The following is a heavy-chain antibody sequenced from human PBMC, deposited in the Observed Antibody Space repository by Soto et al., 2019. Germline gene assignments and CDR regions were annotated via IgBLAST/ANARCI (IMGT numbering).Heavy chain of an antibody. J-gene: IGHJ4*02. CDR1: GYTFTSYD. Sequence: ASVKVSCKASGYTFTSYDINWVRQATGQGLEWMGWMNPNSGNTGYAQNFQGRVTMTRNTSISTADMELSSLRSEDRVGYYCARGGRPGHINAILTPFDSWGQGTLVTVSS. V-gene: IGHV1-8*01. CDR3: ARGGRPGHINAILTPFDS. D-gene: IGHD3-9*01. CDR2: MNPNSGNT.